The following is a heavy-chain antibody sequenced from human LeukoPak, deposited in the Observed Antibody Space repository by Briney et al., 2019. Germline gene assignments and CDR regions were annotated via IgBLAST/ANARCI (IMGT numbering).Heavy chain of an antibody. CDR3: ARDGRTYSSGWSDY. V-gene: IGHV1-69*13. CDR1: GGTFSSYA. J-gene: IGHJ4*02. D-gene: IGHD6-19*01. Sequence: GASVKVSCKASGGTFSSYAISWVRQAPGQGLEWMGGIIPIFGTANYAQKFQGRVTTTSDEATSTSFMELSSLRPEETAVYYCARDGRTYSSGWSDYRGQGTLVTVSS. CDR2: IIPIFGTA.